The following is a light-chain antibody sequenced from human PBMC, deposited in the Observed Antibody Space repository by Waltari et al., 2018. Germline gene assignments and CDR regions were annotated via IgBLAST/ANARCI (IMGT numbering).Light chain of an antibody. J-gene: IGLJ6*01. CDR3: AAWDDSLNGNL. V-gene: IGLV1-44*01. CDR1: SSNIGVNP. Sequence: QSVLTRPPSASGTPGQRVTISCSGSSSNIGVNPVNWYQQLPGTAPKLLIYSDDQRPSGVPDRFSGSKSDTSASLAISGLQSEDEADYYCAAWDDSLNGNLFGSATKVTVL. CDR2: SDD.